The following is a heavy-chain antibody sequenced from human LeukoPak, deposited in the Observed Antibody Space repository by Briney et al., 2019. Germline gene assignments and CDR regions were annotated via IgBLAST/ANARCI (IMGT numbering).Heavy chain of an antibody. J-gene: IGHJ6*03. CDR2: IYYSGST. CDR1: GGSISSSSYY. D-gene: IGHD3-10*01. CDR3: ARHHMVRGPRSYYMDV. V-gene: IGHV4-39*01. Sequence: SETLSLTCTVSGGSISSSSYYWGWIRQPPGKWLEWIGSIYYSGSTYYNPSLKSRVTISVDTSKNQFSLKLSSVTAADTAVYYCARHHMVRGPRSYYMDVWGKGTTVAVSS.